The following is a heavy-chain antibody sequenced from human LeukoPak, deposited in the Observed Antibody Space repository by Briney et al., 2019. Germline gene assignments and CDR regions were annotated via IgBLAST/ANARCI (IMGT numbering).Heavy chain of an antibody. CDR2: IYYSGST. V-gene: IGHV4-39*01. Sequence: PSETLSLTCTVSGGSISSSSYYWGWIRQPPGKGLEWIGSIYYSGSTYYNPSLKSRVTISVDTSKNQLSLKLSSVTAADTAVYYCARHPLNYYYYMDVWGKGTTVTVSS. CDR3: ARHPLNYYYYMDV. CDR1: GGSISSSSYY. J-gene: IGHJ6*03.